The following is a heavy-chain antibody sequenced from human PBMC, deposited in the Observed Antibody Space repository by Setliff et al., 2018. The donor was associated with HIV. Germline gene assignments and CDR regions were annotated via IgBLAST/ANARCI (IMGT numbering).Heavy chain of an antibody. D-gene: IGHD7-27*01. CDR1: GRSFSGYY. Sequence: SETLSLTCAVYGRSFSGYYWNWIRQSPGRGLEWIGEINHSGGTNYNPSVKSRVTMSIDTSKNQFSLNVSSVTAADTAVYYCARGWGHDGFDFWGQGTMVTVSS. V-gene: IGHV4-34*01. CDR2: INHSGGT. CDR3: ARGWGHDGFDF. J-gene: IGHJ3*01.